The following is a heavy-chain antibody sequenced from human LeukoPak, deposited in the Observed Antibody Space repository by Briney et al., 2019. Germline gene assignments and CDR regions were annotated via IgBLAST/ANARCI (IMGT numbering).Heavy chain of an antibody. CDR3: GKDPNGDYVGAFDF. Sequence: GWSLRLSCAASGFTFSDYALIWVRQAPGQGLERNSAVRGTGGTTYYADSVKGRCTISRDNSWNTVYLQMNSLRAEDTALYFCGKDPNGDYVGAFDFWGPGTMVTVSS. D-gene: IGHD4-17*01. J-gene: IGHJ3*01. V-gene: IGHV3-23*01. CDR1: GFTFSDYA. CDR2: VRGTGGTT.